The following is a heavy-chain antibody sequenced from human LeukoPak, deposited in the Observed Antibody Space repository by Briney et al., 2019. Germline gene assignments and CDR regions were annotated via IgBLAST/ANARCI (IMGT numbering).Heavy chain of an antibody. D-gene: IGHD3-3*01. CDR1: GYTFTSYG. CDR2: ISAYNGNT. V-gene: IGHV1-18*01. Sequence: ASVKDSCKASGYTFTSYGISWVRQAPGQGLEWMGWISAYNGNTNYAQKLQGRVTMTTDTSTSTAYMELRSLRSDDTAVYYCARDGPYYDFWSGYYTPSYWFDPWGQGTLVTVSS. J-gene: IGHJ5*02. CDR3: ARDGPYYDFWSGYYTPSYWFDP.